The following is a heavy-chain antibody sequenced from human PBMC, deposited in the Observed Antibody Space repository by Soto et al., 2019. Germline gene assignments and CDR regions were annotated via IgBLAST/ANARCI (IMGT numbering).Heavy chain of an antibody. CDR2: IIPIAAIA. CDR3: ARGSTIVRGATSSFDP. D-gene: IGHD3-10*01. J-gene: IGHJ5*02. CDR1: GGTFSRYT. Sequence: QVQLVQSGAEVKKPGSSVKVSCKASGGTFSRYTINWVRQAPGQGLEWMGRIIPIAAIANYTQKFQGRVTIPVDKSSTTAYMDLRSLRADDTAVYYCARGSTIVRGATSSFDPWGQGTLVTVSS. V-gene: IGHV1-69*02.